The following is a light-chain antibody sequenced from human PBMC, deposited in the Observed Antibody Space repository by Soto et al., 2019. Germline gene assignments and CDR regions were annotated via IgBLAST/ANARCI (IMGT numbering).Light chain of an antibody. Sequence: QSALTQPASVSGAPGQSITISCTGTDSDVGAFNYVSWYQQYPGKAPKLMIYGVGDRPSGVSNRFSGSKSGNTASLTISGLQAEDEADYYCSSYTAYTTYVFGTGTKVTVL. CDR2: GVG. V-gene: IGLV2-14*01. J-gene: IGLJ1*01. CDR3: SSYTAYTTYV. CDR1: DSDVGAFNY.